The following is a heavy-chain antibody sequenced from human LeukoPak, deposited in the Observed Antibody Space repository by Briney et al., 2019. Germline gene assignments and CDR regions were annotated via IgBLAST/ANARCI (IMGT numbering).Heavy chain of an antibody. V-gene: IGHV3-30-3*01. J-gene: IGHJ4*02. CDR3: AKEVGSSGWHHFDY. CDR1: GFTFSSYA. Sequence: GRSLRLSCAASGFTFSSYAMHWVRQAPGKGLEWVAVISYDGSNKYYADSVKDRFTISRDNSKNTLYLQMNSLRAEDTAVYYCAKEVGSSGWHHFDYWGQGTLVTVSS. CDR2: ISYDGSNK. D-gene: IGHD6-19*01.